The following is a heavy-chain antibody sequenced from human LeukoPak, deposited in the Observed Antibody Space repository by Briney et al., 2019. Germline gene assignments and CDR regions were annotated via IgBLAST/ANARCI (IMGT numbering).Heavy chain of an antibody. CDR1: GYTFTSYY. CDR2: INPSGGST. V-gene: IGHV1-46*03. J-gene: IGHJ4*02. D-gene: IGHD5-18*01. Sequence: GASVNVSCKASGYTFTSYYMHWVRQAPGQGLEWMGIINPSGGSTSYAQKFQGRVTMTRDTSTSTVYMELSSLRSEDTAVYYCARGRDTAMAMINIINYWGQGTLVTVSS. CDR3: ARGRDTAMAMINIINY.